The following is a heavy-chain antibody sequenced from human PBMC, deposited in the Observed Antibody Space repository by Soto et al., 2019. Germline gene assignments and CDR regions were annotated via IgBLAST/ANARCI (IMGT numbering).Heavy chain of an antibody. CDR1: GDFISNFY. D-gene: IGHD2-8*01. Sequence: QVQLQESGPGLVKPSETLSLTCTVSGDFISNFYWSWIRQPAGKGLQSLGRISASGRSNYNPNLQSRVAMSLDTSKTQFSLRLTSLSAADTAVYFCARGMGRYFDLWGRGTLVTVFS. CDR2: ISASGRS. J-gene: IGHJ2*01. V-gene: IGHV4-4*07. CDR3: ARGMGRYFDL.